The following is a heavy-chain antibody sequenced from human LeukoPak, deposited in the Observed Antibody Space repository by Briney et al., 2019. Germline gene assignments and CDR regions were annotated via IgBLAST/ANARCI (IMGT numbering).Heavy chain of an antibody. V-gene: IGHV3-23*01. CDR3: AKGGYNYNLNAWFDY. J-gene: IGHJ4*02. D-gene: IGHD5-18*01. CDR1: GFTFSSYA. Sequence: PGGSLRLSCAASGFTFSSYAMTWVRQAPGKGLEWVSAISGSGGCTYYADSVKDRFTISRDNSKNTLYLQMSSLRAEDTAVFYCAKGGYNYNLNAWFDYWGQGTLVTVSS. CDR2: ISGSGGCT.